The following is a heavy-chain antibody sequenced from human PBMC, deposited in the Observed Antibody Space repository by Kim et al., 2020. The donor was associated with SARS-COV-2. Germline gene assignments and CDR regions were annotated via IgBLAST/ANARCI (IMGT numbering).Heavy chain of an antibody. J-gene: IGHJ5*02. V-gene: IGHV4-31*03. Sequence: SETLSLTCTVSGGSISSGGYYWSWIRQHPGKGLEWIGYIYYSGSTYYNPSLKSRVTISVDTSKNQLSLKLSSVTATDRAVYYCARGLRDIYDSSGSGIALVCPWGQGT. D-gene: IGHD3-22*01. CDR3: ARGLRDIYDSSGSGIALVCP. CDR2: IYYSGST. CDR1: GGSISSGGYY.